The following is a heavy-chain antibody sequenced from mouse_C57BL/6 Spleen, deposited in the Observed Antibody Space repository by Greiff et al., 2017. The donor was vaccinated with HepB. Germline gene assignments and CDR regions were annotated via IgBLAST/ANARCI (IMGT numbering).Heavy chain of an antibody. CDR3: ARNKEYYYGSSPWCAY. CDR2: IWSGGST. CDR1: GFSLTSYG. J-gene: IGHJ3*01. Sequence: VQLNQSGPGLVQPSQSLSITCTVSGFSLTSYGVHWVRQSPGKGLEWLGVIWSGGSTDYNAAFISRLSISKDNSKSQVFFKMNSLQADDTAIYYCARNKEYYYGSSPWCAYWGQGTLVTVSA. D-gene: IGHD1-1*01. V-gene: IGHV2-2*01.